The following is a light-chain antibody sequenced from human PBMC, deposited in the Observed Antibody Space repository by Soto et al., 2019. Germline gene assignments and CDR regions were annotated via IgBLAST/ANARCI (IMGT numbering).Light chain of an antibody. V-gene: IGKV3-20*01. CDR2: GAL. J-gene: IGKJ3*01. CDR3: QLFGRSVT. Sequence: SVLSQSPGALSLTHGERAPLSCRASQLVVTDYLHWYQQKPGQAPRLLIYGALNRATGIPDRFSGSGSRTDFTLTISRLEPEDCAVYYCQLFGRSVTFGPGT. CDR1: QLVVTDY.